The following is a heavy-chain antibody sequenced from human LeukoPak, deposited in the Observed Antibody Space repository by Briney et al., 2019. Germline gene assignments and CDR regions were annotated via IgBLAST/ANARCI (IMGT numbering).Heavy chain of an antibody. Sequence: PGGSLRLSCAASGFTLRSYWMHWVRQAPGKGLEWVSHIKSDGSSRNYTDSVKGRFAISRDDAKNTLYLQMRSLRAEDTAVYYCARDDSGDYVGIDYWGRGTLVTVSS. D-gene: IGHD4-17*01. J-gene: IGHJ4*02. CDR2: IKSDGSSR. V-gene: IGHV3-74*01. CDR3: ARDDSGDYVGIDY. CDR1: GFTLRSYW.